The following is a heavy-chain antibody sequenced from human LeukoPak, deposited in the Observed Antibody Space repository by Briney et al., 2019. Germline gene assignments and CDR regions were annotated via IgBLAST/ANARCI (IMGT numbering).Heavy chain of an antibody. D-gene: IGHD5-18*01. CDR3: ARFAAMDNIFDY. CDR2: IYYSGST. CDR1: GGSFSGYY. J-gene: IGHJ4*02. Sequence: PSETLSLTCAVYGGSFSGYYWSWIRQPPGKGLEWIGYIYYSGSTNYNPSLKSRVTISVDTSKNQFSLKLSSVTAADTAVYYCARFAAMDNIFDYWGQGTLVTVSS. V-gene: IGHV4-59*01.